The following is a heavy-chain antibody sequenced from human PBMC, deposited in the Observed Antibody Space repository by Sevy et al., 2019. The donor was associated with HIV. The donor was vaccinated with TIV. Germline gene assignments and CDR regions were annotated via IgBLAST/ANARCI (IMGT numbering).Heavy chain of an antibody. J-gene: IGHJ4*02. D-gene: IGHD3-9*01. CDR2: IWNDGSNY. Sequence: GGSLRLSCAASGFTFSNYGMHWVRQAPGKGLEWVAVIWNDGSNYDYADSVKGRFTVSRDNSKNTLYLEMKSLRPEDTAVYFCAKDFDSMAIPSFPDKWGQGTLVTVSS. CDR3: AKDFDSMAIPSFPDK. V-gene: IGHV3-33*06. CDR1: GFTFSNYG.